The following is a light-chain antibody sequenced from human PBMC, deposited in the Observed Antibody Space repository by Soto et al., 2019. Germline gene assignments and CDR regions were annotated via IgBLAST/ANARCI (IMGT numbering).Light chain of an antibody. CDR2: GAS. CDR1: QGVRDD. Sequence: AIQMTQSPSSLSASVGDRVTITCRASQGVRDDLGWYQQKPGKAPKILIYGASNLQSGVPSRFSGSGSGTDFTLTISSLQPEDFATYYCLQDYIYPRTFGQGTKVEIK. J-gene: IGKJ1*01. CDR3: LQDYIYPRT. V-gene: IGKV1-6*01.